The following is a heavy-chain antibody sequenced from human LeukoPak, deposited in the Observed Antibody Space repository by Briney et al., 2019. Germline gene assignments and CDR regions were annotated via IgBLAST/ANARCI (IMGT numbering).Heavy chain of an antibody. Sequence: GASVKVSCKASGYTFTSYDINWVRQATGQGLEWMGWMNPNSGNTGYAQKFQGRVTITRNTSISTAYMELSSLRSEDTAVYYCARGRVPGYSSSWYGPWFDPWGQGTLVTVSS. J-gene: IGHJ5*02. CDR3: ARGRVPGYSSSWYGPWFDP. CDR1: GYTFTSYD. D-gene: IGHD6-13*01. V-gene: IGHV1-8*03. CDR2: MNPNSGNT.